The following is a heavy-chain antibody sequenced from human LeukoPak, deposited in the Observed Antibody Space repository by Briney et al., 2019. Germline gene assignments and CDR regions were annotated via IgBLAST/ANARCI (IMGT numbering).Heavy chain of an antibody. J-gene: IGHJ4*02. V-gene: IGHV4-38-2*02. CDR2: IYHSGAT. CDR3: ARVAIATTVPNYFDY. CDR1: GYSISSGYY. D-gene: IGHD5-12*01. Sequence: PSETLSLTCSVSGYSISSGYYWGWIRQPPGQGLEWIGSIYHSGATYYNPSLKSRVTISVDTSKNQFSLKLSSVTAADTAVYNCARVAIATTVPNYFDYWGQGTLVTVSS.